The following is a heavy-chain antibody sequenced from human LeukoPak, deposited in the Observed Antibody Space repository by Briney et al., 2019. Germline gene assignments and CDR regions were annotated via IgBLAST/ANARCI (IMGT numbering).Heavy chain of an antibody. Sequence: SETLSLTCTVSGYSISSGYYWGWIRQPPGKGLEWIGSIYHSGSTYYNPSLKSRVTISVDTSKNQFSLKLSSVTAADTAVYFCARQGKFCTTTSCSIRDAFDIWGQGTTVIVSS. CDR1: GYSISSGYY. J-gene: IGHJ3*02. D-gene: IGHD2-2*01. V-gene: IGHV4-38-2*02. CDR2: IYHSGST. CDR3: ARQGKFCTTTSCSIRDAFDI.